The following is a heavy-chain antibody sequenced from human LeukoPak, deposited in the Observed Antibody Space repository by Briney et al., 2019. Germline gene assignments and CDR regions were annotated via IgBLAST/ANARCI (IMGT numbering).Heavy chain of an antibody. J-gene: IGHJ4*02. V-gene: IGHV3-23*01. CDR2: ISGSGGST. D-gene: IGHD6-13*01. Sequence: GGSLRLSCAASGFTFSSYAMSWVRQAPGKGLEWVSSISGSGGSTYYADSVKGRFTISRDNSKDTLYLQMNSLRAEDTAVYYCAKATYSSSWNLYFDYWGQGTLVTVSS. CDR3: AKATYSSSWNLYFDY. CDR1: GFTFSSYA.